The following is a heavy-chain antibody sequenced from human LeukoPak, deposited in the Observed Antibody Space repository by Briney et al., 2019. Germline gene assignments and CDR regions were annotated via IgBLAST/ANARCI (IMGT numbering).Heavy chain of an antibody. D-gene: IGHD3-3*01. CDR1: GGSIGRSSYY. Sequence: SETLSLTCSVSGGSIGRSSYYWGWIRQPPGKGLEWIGSIYYSGTTDYNPSLKSRVTISVDTSKNQFSLKLSSVTAADTAVYYCARDRVDFWSGYSPLGWFDPWGQGTLVTVSS. CDR3: ARDRVDFWSGYSPLGWFDP. J-gene: IGHJ5*02. CDR2: IYYSGTT. V-gene: IGHV4-39*07.